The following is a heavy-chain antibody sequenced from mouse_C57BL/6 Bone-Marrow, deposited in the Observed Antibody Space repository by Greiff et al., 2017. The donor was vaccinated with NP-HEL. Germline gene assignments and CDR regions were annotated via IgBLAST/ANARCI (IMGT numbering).Heavy chain of an antibody. D-gene: IGHD5-5*01. J-gene: IGHJ3*01. V-gene: IGHV7-3*01. Sequence: EVQVVESGGGLVQPGGSLSLSCAASGFTFTDYYMSWVRQPPGKALEWLGFIRNKANGYTTEYSASVKGRFTISRDNSQSILYLQMNALRAEDSATYYCARGLYLEAYWGQGTLGTVSA. CDR1: GFTFTDYY. CDR2: IRNKANGYTT. CDR3: ARGLYLEAY.